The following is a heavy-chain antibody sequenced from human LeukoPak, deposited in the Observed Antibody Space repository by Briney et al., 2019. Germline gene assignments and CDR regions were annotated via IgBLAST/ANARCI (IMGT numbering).Heavy chain of an antibody. CDR3: ARGGRSSSWSYYYDTPRAWYFDY. J-gene: IGHJ4*02. CDR1: GGSFSGYY. D-gene: IGHD3-22*01. CDR2: INHSGST. V-gene: IGHV4-34*01. Sequence: SETLSLTCAVYGGSFSGYYWSWIRQPPGKGLEWIGEINHSGSTNYNPSLKSRVTISVDTSKNQFSLKLSSVTAADTAVYYCARGGRSSSWSYYYDTPRAWYFDYWGQGTLVTVSS.